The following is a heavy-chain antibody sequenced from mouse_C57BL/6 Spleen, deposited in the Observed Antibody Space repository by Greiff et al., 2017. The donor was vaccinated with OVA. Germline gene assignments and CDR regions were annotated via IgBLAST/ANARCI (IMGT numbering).Heavy chain of an antibody. D-gene: IGHD1-1*01. V-gene: IGHV1-15*01. CDR3: TGDLLPHWYFDV. CDR1: GYTFTDYE. Sequence: QVQLKQSGAELVRPGASVTLSCKASGYTFTDYEMHWVKQTPVHGLEWIGAIDPETGGTAYNQKFKGKAILTADKSSSTAYMELRSLTSEDSAVYYCTGDLLPHWYFDVWGTGTTVTVSS. J-gene: IGHJ1*03. CDR2: IDPETGGT.